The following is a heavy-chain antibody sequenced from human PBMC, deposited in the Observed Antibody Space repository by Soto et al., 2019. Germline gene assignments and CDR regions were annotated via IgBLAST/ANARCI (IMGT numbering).Heavy chain of an antibody. CDR1: GYIFTNYA. CDR2: INGGNGNT. CDR3: ARSGYSSGWYHWYFDF. J-gene: IGHJ2*01. D-gene: IGHD6-19*01. Sequence: QVQLVQSGAEVKKPGASVKVSCKASGYIFTNYAIHWVRQAPGQRLEWMGWINGGNGNTKYSQKFQGRVTITRDTSASRGYMDLGSLRSEDTAVYYCARSGYSSGWYHWYFDFWGRGTLVTLSS. V-gene: IGHV1-3*01.